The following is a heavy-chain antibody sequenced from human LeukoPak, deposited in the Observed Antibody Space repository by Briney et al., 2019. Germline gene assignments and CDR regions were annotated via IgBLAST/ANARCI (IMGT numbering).Heavy chain of an antibody. J-gene: IGHJ4*02. CDR1: GGSISSHY. V-gene: IGHV4-59*11. CDR3: ARDSPDYGDYSFDY. D-gene: IGHD4-17*01. CDR2: IYYSGST. Sequence: SETLSLTCTVSGGSISSHYWSWIRQPPGKGLEWIGYIYYSGSTNYNPSLKSRVTISVDTSKNQFSLKLSSVTAADTAVYYCARDSPDYGDYSFDYWGQGTLVTVSS.